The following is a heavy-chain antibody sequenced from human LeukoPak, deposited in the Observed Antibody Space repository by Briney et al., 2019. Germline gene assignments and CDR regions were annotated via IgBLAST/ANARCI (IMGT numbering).Heavy chain of an antibody. CDR1: GFTFSSYA. V-gene: IGHV3-21*01. CDR2: ISSSSSYI. CDR3: TRGSYGDYEY. D-gene: IGHD4-17*01. Sequence: GGSLRLSCAASGFTFSSYAMSWVRQAPGKGLEWVSFISSSSSYIYYADSVKGRFTISRDNVQNSLYLQMNSLRAEDTAVYYCTRGSYGDYEYWGQGTLVTVSS. J-gene: IGHJ4*02.